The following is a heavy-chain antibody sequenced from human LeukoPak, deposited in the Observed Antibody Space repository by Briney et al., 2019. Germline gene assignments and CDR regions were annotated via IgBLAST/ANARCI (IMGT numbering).Heavy chain of an antibody. CDR3: ARGVLELPHYYYMDV. D-gene: IGHD1-7*01. V-gene: IGHV1-69*13. Sequence: GASVKVSCKASGGTFSSYAISWVRQAPGQGLEWMGGIIPIFGTANYAQKFQGRVTITADESTSTAYMELSSLRSDDTAVYYCARGVLELPHYYYMDVWGKGTTVTVSS. CDR1: GGTFSSYA. J-gene: IGHJ6*03. CDR2: IIPIFGTA.